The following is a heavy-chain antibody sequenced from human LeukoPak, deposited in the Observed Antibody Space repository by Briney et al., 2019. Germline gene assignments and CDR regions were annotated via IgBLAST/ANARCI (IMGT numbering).Heavy chain of an antibody. CDR1: GFTFSTYA. D-gene: IGHD4-17*01. CDR2: ISDSGANT. V-gene: IGHV3-23*01. J-gene: IGHJ4*02. CDR3: ARAGRADGDYHYFDY. Sequence: AGGSLRLSCAASGFTFSTYAMSWVRQAPGKGLEWVSTISDSGANTYYADSVRGRFTISRDNSKNTLYLQMNSLRAEDTAVYYCARAGRADGDYHYFDYWGQGALVTVSS.